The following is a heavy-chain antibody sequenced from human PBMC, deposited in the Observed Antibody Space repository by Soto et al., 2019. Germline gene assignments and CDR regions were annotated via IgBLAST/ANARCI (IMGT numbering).Heavy chain of an antibody. CDR2: ISAYNGNT. V-gene: IGHV1-18*01. D-gene: IGHD2-21*02. CDR3: ARATAVTGYYYYGMDV. J-gene: IGHJ6*02. Sequence: QVQLVQSGAEVKKPGASVKVSCKASGYTFTSYGISWVRQAPGQGLEWMGWISAYNGNTNYAQKLQGRVTMTTETSTSTAYMELRSLRSDDTAVYYCARATAVTGYYYYGMDVWGQGTTVTVSS. CDR1: GYTFTSYG.